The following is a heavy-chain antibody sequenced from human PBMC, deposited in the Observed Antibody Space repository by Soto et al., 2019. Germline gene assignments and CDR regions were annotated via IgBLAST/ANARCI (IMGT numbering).Heavy chain of an antibody. CDR3: ARPHYDSNTFYYFFDY. CDR1: GGSFSGYF. V-gene: IGHV4-34*12. CDR2: IFHGGST. Sequence: SETLSRTCAFYGGSFSGYFWSWIRQPPGKGLEWIGEIFHGGSTNYSPSLKSRVTVSVDTSKNQFSLELSSVTAADAAVYYCARPHYDSNTFYYFFDYWGQGTLVTVSS. D-gene: IGHD3-22*01. J-gene: IGHJ4*02.